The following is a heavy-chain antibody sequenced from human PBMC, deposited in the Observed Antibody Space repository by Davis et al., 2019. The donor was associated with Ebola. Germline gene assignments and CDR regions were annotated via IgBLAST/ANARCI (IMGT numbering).Heavy chain of an antibody. CDR2: IYPGDSGT. Sequence: GESLKISCKGSGFSFPSYWIGWMRQMPGKGLEWMGIIYPGDSGTRYSPSFQGQVTISADKSTNTAYLQWSSLQAADTAMYYCARHRDYDDADRHFQYYFDYWGQGTLVTVSS. CDR1: GFSFPSYW. V-gene: IGHV5-51*01. D-gene: IGHD3-22*01. J-gene: IGHJ4*02. CDR3: ARHRDYDDADRHFQYYFDY.